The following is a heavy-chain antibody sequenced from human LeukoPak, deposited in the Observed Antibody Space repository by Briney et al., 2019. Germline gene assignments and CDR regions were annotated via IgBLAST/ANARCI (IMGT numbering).Heavy chain of an antibody. CDR3: ARDLDGGNANWFDP. D-gene: IGHD4-23*01. CDR1: GGTFSGYA. CDR2: INPNSGGT. Sequence: GSSVKVSCKASGGTFSGYAISWVRQAPGQGLEWMGRINPNSGGTNYAQKFQGRVTMTRDTSISTAYMELSRLRSDDTAVYYCARDLDGGNANWFDPWGQGTLVTVSS. J-gene: IGHJ5*02. V-gene: IGHV1-2*06.